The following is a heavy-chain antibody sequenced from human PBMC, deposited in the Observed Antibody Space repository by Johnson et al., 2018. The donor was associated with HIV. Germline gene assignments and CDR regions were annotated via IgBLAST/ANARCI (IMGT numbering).Heavy chain of an antibody. CDR1: GFTFDDYG. Sequence: VQLVESGGGVVRPGGSLRLSCAASGFTFDDYGMSWVRQVPGKGLEWVSGISWNSGSIGYADSVKDRFTISRDNAKNSLYLQMNSLRAEDTALYYCARDRYSSSSGAFDIWGQGTMVTVSS. CDR2: ISWNSGSI. J-gene: IGHJ3*02. CDR3: ARDRYSSSSGAFDI. V-gene: IGHV3-20*04. D-gene: IGHD6-6*01.